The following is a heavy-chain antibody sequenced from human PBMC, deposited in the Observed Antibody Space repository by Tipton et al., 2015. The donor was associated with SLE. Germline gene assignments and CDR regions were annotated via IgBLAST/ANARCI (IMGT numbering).Heavy chain of an antibody. CDR1: GFLFSGYA. V-gene: IGHV3-33*08. CDR3: ARGYDSSTWWFDY. D-gene: IGHD6-13*01. Sequence: SLRLSCTASGFLFSGYAMHWVRQAPGKGLEWVATIWYDGSNEYYPDSVKGRFAISRDNVKNTLYLQLNSLRAADTAVYYCARGYDSSTWWFDYWGQGTLVTVSS. CDR2: IWYDGSNE. J-gene: IGHJ4*02.